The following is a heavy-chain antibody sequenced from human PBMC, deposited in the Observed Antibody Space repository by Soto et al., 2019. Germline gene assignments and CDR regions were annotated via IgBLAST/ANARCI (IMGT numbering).Heavy chain of an antibody. CDR1: GYTLTELS. Sequence: VKVSCKVSGYTLTELSMHWVRQAPGKGLEWMGGFDPEDGETIYAQKFQGRVTMTEDTSTDTAYMELSSLRSEDTAVYYCATTVSGYCSGGSCPHWWNFDYWGQGTLVTVSS. CDR2: FDPEDGET. D-gene: IGHD2-15*01. V-gene: IGHV1-24*01. J-gene: IGHJ4*02. CDR3: ATTVSGYCSGGSCPHWWNFDY.